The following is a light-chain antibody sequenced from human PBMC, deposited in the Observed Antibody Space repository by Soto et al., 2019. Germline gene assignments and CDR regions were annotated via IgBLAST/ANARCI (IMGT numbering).Light chain of an antibody. CDR2: EVN. J-gene: IGLJ2*01. CDR3: CSYAGSHVV. CDR1: SRDVGSYDL. V-gene: IGLV2-23*02. Sequence: QSALTQPASASGSPGQSITISCSGNSRDVGSYDLVSWYQQHPGKAPKLMIYEVNKRPSGVSNRFSGSKSGNTASLTISGRQAEDEADYYCCSYAGSHVVFGGGTKLTVL.